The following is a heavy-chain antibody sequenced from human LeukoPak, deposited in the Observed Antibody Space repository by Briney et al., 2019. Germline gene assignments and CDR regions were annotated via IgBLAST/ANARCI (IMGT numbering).Heavy chain of an antibody. J-gene: IGHJ4*02. D-gene: IGHD3-3*01. CDR1: GFTFSSYA. V-gene: IGHV3-64D*09. CDR3: VKSPHDFWSGFVDY. Sequence: GGSLRLSCSASGFTFSSYAMHWVRQAPGKGLEYVSAISSNGGSTYHADSVKGRFTISRDNSKNTLYLQMSSLRGEDTAVYYCVKSPHDFWSGFVDYWGQGTLVTVSS. CDR2: ISSNGGST.